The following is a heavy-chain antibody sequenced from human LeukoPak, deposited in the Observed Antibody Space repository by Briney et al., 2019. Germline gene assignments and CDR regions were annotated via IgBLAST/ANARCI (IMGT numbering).Heavy chain of an antibody. CDR2: IYSGGST. Sequence: GGSLRLSCAASGFTVSSNYMSWVRQAPGKGLEWVSVIYSGGSTYYADSVKGRFTISRDNSKNTLYLQMNSPRAEDTAVYYCASPGVAGLIQHWGQGTLVTVSS. J-gene: IGHJ1*01. CDR1: GFTVSSNY. V-gene: IGHV3-53*01. CDR3: ASPGVAGLIQH. D-gene: IGHD7-27*01.